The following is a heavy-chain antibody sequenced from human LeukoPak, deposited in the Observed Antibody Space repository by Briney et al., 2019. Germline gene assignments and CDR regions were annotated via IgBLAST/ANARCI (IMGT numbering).Heavy chain of an antibody. CDR1: GGSFSGYY. CDR2: INHSGST. Sequence: SETLSLTCAVSGGSFSGYYWSWVRQPPGKGLEWIGEINHSGSTNYNPSLKSRVTISVDTSKNQFSLKLSSVTAADTAVYYCARGRYGDYIWGSYRRSSSTGAFDIWGQGTMVTVSS. J-gene: IGHJ3*02. D-gene: IGHD3-16*02. V-gene: IGHV4-34*01. CDR3: ARGRYGDYIWGSYRRSSSTGAFDI.